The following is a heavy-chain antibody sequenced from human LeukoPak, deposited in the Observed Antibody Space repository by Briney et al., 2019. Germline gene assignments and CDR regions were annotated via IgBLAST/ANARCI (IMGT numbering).Heavy chain of an antibody. J-gene: IGHJ6*03. Sequence: ASVKVSCKTSGYRFTGYYINWVRQAPGQGLEWMGWMNPKSGATDYARKFQGRVTMTRDTSISTAYMELTRLRSDDTAVYFCARGSDYDDYFYMDFWGKGTTVTVSS. CDR1: GYRFTGYY. CDR3: ARGSDYDDYFYMDF. V-gene: IGHV1-2*02. CDR2: MNPKSGAT.